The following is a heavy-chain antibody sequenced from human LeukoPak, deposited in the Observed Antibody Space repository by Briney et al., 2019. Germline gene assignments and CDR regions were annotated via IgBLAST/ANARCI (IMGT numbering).Heavy chain of an antibody. J-gene: IGHJ5*02. V-gene: IGHV1-2*02. CDR3: ATNILVRDIINWFNP. CDR1: GYSFADYY. Sequence: ASVKVSCKASGYSFADYYIHWVRQAPGQGLEWMGWIKPDSGGTRSAQKFQGRVTMTTDTSISTAYMELSSLRYDDTAVYYCATNILVRDIINWFNPWGQGTLVTVSS. CDR2: IKPDSGGT. D-gene: IGHD3-10*01.